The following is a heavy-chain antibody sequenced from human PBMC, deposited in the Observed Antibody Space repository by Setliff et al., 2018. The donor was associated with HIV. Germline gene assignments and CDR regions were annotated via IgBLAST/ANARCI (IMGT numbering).Heavy chain of an antibody. J-gene: IGHJ1*01. Sequence: SETLSLTCTVSGGSISSSSYYWVWIRQPPGKGLEWIGSIYYSGSSGSTYYNPSLKNRVTISVDTSKNQFSLKLSSVTAADTAVYFCARDPYCSGDGCFRYYQHWGRGTLVTFSS. V-gene: IGHV4-39*07. CDR2: IYYSGSSGST. CDR3: ARDPYCSGDGCFRYYQH. CDR1: GGSISSSSYY. D-gene: IGHD2-15*01.